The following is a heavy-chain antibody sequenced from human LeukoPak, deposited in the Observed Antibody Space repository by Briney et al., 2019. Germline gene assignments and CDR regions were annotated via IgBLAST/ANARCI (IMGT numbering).Heavy chain of an antibody. J-gene: IGHJ3*02. Sequence: SETLSLTCAVYGGSFTKHQWSWIRQPPGKGLEWIGAINDGGSTNYNPSLKSRVTISVDTSKNQFSLKLSSVTAADTAVYYCARVPHYGAFDIWGQGTMVTVSS. V-gene: IGHV4-34*01. CDR2: INDGGST. CDR1: GGSFTKHQ. D-gene: IGHD4-17*01. CDR3: ARVPHYGAFDI.